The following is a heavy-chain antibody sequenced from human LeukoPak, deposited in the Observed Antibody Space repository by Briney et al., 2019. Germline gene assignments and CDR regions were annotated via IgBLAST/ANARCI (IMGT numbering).Heavy chain of an antibody. J-gene: IGHJ6*02. CDR2: IYYSGST. D-gene: IGHD1/OR15-1a*01. Sequence: ASETLSLTCTVSGGSISSYYWSWIRQPPGKGLEWIGYIYYSGSTNYNPSLKSRVTISVDTSKNQFSLKLSSVTAADTAVYYCARDRGPTNYYYYGMDVWGQGTTVTVSS. CDR1: GGSISSYY. CDR3: ARDRGPTNYYYYGMDV. V-gene: IGHV4-59*01.